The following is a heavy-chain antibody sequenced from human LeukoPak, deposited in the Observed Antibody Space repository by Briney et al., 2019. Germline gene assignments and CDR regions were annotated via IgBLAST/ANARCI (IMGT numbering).Heavy chain of an antibody. J-gene: IGHJ5*02. CDR3: ARDSTRIAVADANWFDP. CDR1: GFTFSSYS. D-gene: IGHD6-19*01. V-gene: IGHV3-21*01. Sequence: GGSLRLSCAASGFTFSSYSMNWVRQAPGKGLEWVSSISSSSSYIYYADSMKGRFTISRDNAKNSLYLQMNSLRAEDTAVYYCARDSTRIAVADANWFDPWGQGTLVTVSS. CDR2: ISSSSSYI.